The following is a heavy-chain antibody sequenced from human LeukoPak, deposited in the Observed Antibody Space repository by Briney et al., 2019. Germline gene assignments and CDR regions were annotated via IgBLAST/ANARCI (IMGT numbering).Heavy chain of an antibody. CDR3: ARGTSITIFGVVIRGYYYMDV. J-gene: IGHJ6*03. Sequence: ASVKVSCKASGYTFTSYDINWVRQATGQGLEWMGWTNPNSGNTGYAQKFQGRVTITRNTSISTAYMELSSLRSEDTAVYYCARGTSITIFGVVIRGYYYMDVWGKGTTVTVSS. V-gene: IGHV1-8*03. CDR1: GYTFTSYD. D-gene: IGHD3-3*01. CDR2: TNPNSGNT.